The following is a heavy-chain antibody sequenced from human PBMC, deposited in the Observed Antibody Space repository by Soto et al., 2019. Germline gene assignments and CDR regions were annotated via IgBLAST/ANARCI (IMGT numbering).Heavy chain of an antibody. Sequence: GGSLTLSCSASGFTFSSYAMHWVRQAPGKGLEYVSAISSNGGSTHYADSVKGRFTISRHNSKYTLYLQMISLRAEDTAVYYGVKGRRGGPDSWDVAGYWGQGTLVTVSS. CDR1: GFTFSSYA. CDR3: VKGRRGGPDSWDVAGY. CDR2: ISSNGGST. V-gene: IGHV3-64D*06. D-gene: IGHD1-26*01. J-gene: IGHJ4*02.